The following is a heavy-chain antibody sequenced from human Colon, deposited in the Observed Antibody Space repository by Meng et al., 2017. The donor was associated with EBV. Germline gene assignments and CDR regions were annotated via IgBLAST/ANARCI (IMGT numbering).Heavy chain of an antibody. D-gene: IGHD2-8*02. V-gene: IGHV4-4*02. Sequence: QVLLQGSGAGLVKPSGTLSLTCAVSGTSISTSNWWSCIRQSPGEGLEWIGAIYHNGQTNYNPSPKSRVSMSVDESKNEFSLNLKSVTAADTAVYYCARDGGVTHIPWGQGVLVTVSS. CDR3: ARDGGVTHIP. CDR2: IYHNGQT. J-gene: IGHJ5*02. CDR1: GTSISTSNW.